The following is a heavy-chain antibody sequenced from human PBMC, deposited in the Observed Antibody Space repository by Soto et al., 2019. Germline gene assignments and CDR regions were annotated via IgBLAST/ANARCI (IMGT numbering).Heavy chain of an antibody. D-gene: IGHD1-26*01. V-gene: IGHV3-9*01. Sequence: CGSLRLSGEASRWGFDKSGMHWGREIRGKCLYWGSGSSYNSVVISYLDSVKGRCTIFRENAKTSLYPQMNSLRPQHTALYYCTKRVSGFDIWRHGTMVTGS. CDR2: SSYNSVVI. CDR3: TKRVSGFDI. CDR1: RWGFDKSG. J-gene: IGHJ3*02.